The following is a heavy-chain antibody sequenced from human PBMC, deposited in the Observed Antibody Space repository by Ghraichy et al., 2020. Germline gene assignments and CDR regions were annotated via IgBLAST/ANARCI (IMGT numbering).Heavy chain of an antibody. CDR1: GFTFSNYA. CDR3: AKEESTVLPFYIAY. Sequence: GGSLRLSCAASGFTFSNYAMSWVRQAPGKGLEGVSGLSDSGGSTYYADSVKGRFTISRDNSKNTVYLQMNSLRAEDTAVYYCAKEESTVLPFYIAYWGQGALVTVSS. D-gene: IGHD4-11*01. CDR2: LSDSGGST. V-gene: IGHV3-23*01. J-gene: IGHJ4*02.